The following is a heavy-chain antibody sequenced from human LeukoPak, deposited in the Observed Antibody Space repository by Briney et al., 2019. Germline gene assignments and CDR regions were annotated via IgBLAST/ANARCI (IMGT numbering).Heavy chain of an antibody. D-gene: IGHD3-16*02. CDR3: AKDGVRVTFLSPRDYIWGSYRLGYFDY. J-gene: IGHJ4*02. V-gene: IGHV3-23*01. CDR2: ISGSGGST. Sequence: PGGSLRLSCAASGFTFSSYAMSWVRQAPGKGLEWVLAISGSGGSTYYADSVKGRFTISRDNSKNTLYLQMNSLRAEDTAVYYCAKDGVRVTFLSPRDYIWGSYRLGYFDYWGQGTLVTVSS. CDR1: GFTFSSYA.